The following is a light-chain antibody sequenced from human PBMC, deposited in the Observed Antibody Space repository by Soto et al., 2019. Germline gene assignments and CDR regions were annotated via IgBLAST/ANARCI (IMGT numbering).Light chain of an antibody. V-gene: IGKV3-15*01. CDR2: GAS. Sequence: IFMTQSPSTRSVSPVALATVSCRASQSVSSSLAWYQQKPGQAPRLLIYGASTRATGIPARFSGSGSGTEFTLTISSLQSEDFAVYYCQHYYNWPPWTFGQGTKVDIK. CDR1: QSVSSS. J-gene: IGKJ1*01. CDR3: QHYYNWPPWT.